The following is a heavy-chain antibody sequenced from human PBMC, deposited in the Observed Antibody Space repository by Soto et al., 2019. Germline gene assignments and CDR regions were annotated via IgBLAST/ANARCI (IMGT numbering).Heavy chain of an antibody. CDR3: ARRDGYNYLDY. Sequence: SETLSLTCTVSGGSISSGDYYWSWIRQPPGKGLEWIGYIYYSGSTYYNPSLKSRVTISVDTSKNQFSLKLSSVTAADTAVYYCARRDGYNYLDYWGQGTLVTVSS. V-gene: IGHV4-30-4*01. D-gene: IGHD5-12*01. CDR1: GGSISSGDYY. J-gene: IGHJ4*02. CDR2: IYYSGST.